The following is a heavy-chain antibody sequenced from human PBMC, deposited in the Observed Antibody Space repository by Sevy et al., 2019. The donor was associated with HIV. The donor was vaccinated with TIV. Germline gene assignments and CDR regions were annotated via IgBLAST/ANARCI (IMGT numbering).Heavy chain of an antibody. CDR3: AQETTFYYGSLGYHSILDL. CDR1: GFTFSTAD. Sequence: GGSLRLSCAASGFTFSTADMTWVRQAPGKGLEWVSSISGSGDSTYEADSVKGRFTISRDNSKKTLYLQMISLRAEDTAVYYCAQETTFYYGSLGYHSILDLWGQGTLVTVSS. J-gene: IGHJ5*02. V-gene: IGHV3-23*01. D-gene: IGHD3-22*01. CDR2: ISGSGDST.